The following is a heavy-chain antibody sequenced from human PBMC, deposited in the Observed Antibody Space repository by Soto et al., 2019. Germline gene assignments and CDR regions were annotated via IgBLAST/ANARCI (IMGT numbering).Heavy chain of an antibody. CDR2: ISAYNGNT. D-gene: IGHD1-20*01. CDR3: ARDSIRFRRQGHYNWFDP. Sequence: QVQLVQSGAEVKKPGASVKVSCKASGYTFTSYGISWVRQAPGQGLEWMGWISAYNGNTNYAQKLQGRVTMTTDTPTSTAYMELRSLRSDDTAVYSCARDSIRFRRQGHYNWFDPWGQGTLVTVSS. CDR1: GYTFTSYG. J-gene: IGHJ5*02. V-gene: IGHV1-18*01.